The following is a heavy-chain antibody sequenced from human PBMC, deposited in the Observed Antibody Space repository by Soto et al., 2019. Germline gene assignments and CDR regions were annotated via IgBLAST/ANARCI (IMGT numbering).Heavy chain of an antibody. V-gene: IGHV4-30-4*01. D-gene: IGHD3-22*01. Sequence: PSETLSLTCTVSGGSISSGDYYWSWIRQPPGKDLEWIGYIYYSGSTYYNPSLKSRVTISVDTSKNQFSLKLSSVTAADTAVYYCARGVPTYWWYDSSGLFFDYWGQGTLVTVA. J-gene: IGHJ4*02. CDR3: ARGVPTYWWYDSSGLFFDY. CDR1: GGSISSGDYY. CDR2: IYYSGST.